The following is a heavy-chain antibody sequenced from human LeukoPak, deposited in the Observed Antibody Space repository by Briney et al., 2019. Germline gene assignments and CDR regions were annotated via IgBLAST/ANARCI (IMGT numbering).Heavy chain of an antibody. CDR2: ITGDGGST. Sequence: GGSLRLSCAASGFTFDDYAMHWVRQAPGKGLEWVSLITGDGGSTYYADSMKGRFTISGENSKNSLYLQMNRLRTEDTALYYCAKGYCSGGSCYYFDYWGQGTLVTVSS. CDR3: AKGYCSGGSCYYFDY. CDR1: GFTFDDYA. V-gene: IGHV3-43*02. D-gene: IGHD2-15*01. J-gene: IGHJ4*02.